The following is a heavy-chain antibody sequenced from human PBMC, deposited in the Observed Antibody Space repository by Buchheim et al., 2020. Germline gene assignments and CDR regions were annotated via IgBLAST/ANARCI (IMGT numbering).Heavy chain of an antibody. J-gene: IGHJ6*02. D-gene: IGHD1-20*01. CDR3: ARGGYNWNDIDYYYGMDV. CDR1: GFTFNTYA. Sequence: EVQLLESGGGLIQPGGSLRLSCAASGFTFNTYAMSWVRQAPGQGLEWISSINARGSSTWYTDSVKGRFTISRDNAKNSLYLQMNSLRAEDTAVYYCARGGYNWNDIDYYYGMDVWGQGTT. V-gene: IGHV3-23*01. CDR2: INARGSST.